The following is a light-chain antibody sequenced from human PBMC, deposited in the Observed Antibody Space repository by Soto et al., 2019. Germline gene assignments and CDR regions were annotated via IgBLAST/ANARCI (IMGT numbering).Light chain of an antibody. CDR2: DAS. J-gene: IGKJ4*01. CDR1: QSVSSY. CDR3: QQRSDWPLT. V-gene: IGKV3-11*01. Sequence: EIVLTQSPATLSLSPGERATLSCRASQSVSSYLGWYQQKPGQAPRLLIYDASNRATGIPARFSGSGSGTDFTLTISSLEPEDFVVYYCQQRSDWPLTFGGGTKVEIK.